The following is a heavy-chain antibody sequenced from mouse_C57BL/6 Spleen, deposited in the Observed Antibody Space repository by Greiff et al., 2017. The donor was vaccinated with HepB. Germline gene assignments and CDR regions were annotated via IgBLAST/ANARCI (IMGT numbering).Heavy chain of an antibody. CDR2: IWSGGST. CDR1: GFSLTSYG. D-gene: IGHD1-1*02. J-gene: IGHJ3*01. V-gene: IGHV2-2*01. CDR3: ARNSGSYAWFAY. Sequence: VQLQQSGPGLVQPSQSLSITCTVSGFSLTSYGVHWVRQSPGKGLEWLGVIWSGGSTDYNAAFISRLSISKDNSKSQVFFKMNSLQADDTAIYYCARNSGSYAWFAYWGQGTLVTVSA.